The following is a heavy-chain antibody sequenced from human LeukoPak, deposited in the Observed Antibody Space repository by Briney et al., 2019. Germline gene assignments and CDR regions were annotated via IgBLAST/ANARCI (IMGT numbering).Heavy chain of an antibody. CDR1: GFTFSSYA. D-gene: IGHD2-8*01. Sequence: GGSLRLSCAASGFTFSSYAMSWVRQAPGKGLEWVSAISGSGGSTYYADSVKGRFTISRDNSKSTLYLQMNSLRAEDTAVYYCAKVLTVSPPYYYYGMDVWGKGTTVTVSS. CDR2: ISGSGGST. CDR3: AKVLTVSPPYYYYGMDV. J-gene: IGHJ6*04. V-gene: IGHV3-23*01.